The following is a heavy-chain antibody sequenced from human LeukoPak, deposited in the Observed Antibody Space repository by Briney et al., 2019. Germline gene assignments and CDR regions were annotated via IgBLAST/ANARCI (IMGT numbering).Heavy chain of an antibody. D-gene: IGHD6-19*01. CDR2: IYSDGST. CDR1: GFTVSSNY. Sequence: GGSLRLSCAASGFTVSSNYMSWVRQAPGDGLEWVSIIYSDGSTYYADSVKGRFTISRDNSKNTLYLQMNSLRAEDTAVYYCARAVAGTKFDCWGQGTLVTVSS. J-gene: IGHJ4*02. CDR3: ARAVAGTKFDC. V-gene: IGHV3-53*01.